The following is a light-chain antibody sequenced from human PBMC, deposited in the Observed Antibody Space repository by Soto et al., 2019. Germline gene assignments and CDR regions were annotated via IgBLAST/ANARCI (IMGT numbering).Light chain of an antibody. CDR1: SSHVGGYNY. V-gene: IGLV2-8*01. J-gene: IGLJ1*01. Sequence: QSAPTQPPSASGSPGQSVAISCTGTSSHVGGYNYVSWYQQHPGKAPKLMIYEVNKRPSGVPDRFSGSKSGNTASLTVSGLQAEDEADYYCSSYAGSSNVFGTGTKLTVL. CDR3: SSYAGSSNV. CDR2: EVN.